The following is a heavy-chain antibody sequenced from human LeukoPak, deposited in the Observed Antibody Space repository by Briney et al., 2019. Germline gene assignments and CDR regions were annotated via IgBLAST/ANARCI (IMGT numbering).Heavy chain of an antibody. J-gene: IGHJ4*02. CDR1: GFTFSSSW. CDR3: TRSRRDGNDY. D-gene: IGHD5-24*01. V-gene: IGHV3-7*01. Sequence: GGSLRLSCAASGFTFSSSWMSWVRQAPGKGLEWVANINEDGSAKYYVDSVKGRFTISRDNAKRSLDLQVNGLRAEDTAVYYCTRSRRDGNDYWGQGTLVTVSS. CDR2: INEDGSAK.